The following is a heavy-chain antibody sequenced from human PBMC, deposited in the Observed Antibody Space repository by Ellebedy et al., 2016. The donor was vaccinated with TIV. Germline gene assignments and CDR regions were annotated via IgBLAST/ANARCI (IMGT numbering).Heavy chain of an antibody. D-gene: IGHD5-18*01. CDR2: INSDGTSI. Sequence: PGGSLRLSCAASGFTFSTSWMHWVRRPPGKGLVWVSRINSDGTSIDYADSVKGRFTISRDNAKNTLSLQMNSLRAEDTAVYYCARDLRYSYGHYGMDVWGQGTTVTVSS. V-gene: IGHV3-74*01. CDR3: ARDLRYSYGHYGMDV. J-gene: IGHJ6*02. CDR1: GFTFSTSW.